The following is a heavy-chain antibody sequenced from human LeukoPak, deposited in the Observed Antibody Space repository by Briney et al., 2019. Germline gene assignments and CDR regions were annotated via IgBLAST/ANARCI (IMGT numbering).Heavy chain of an antibody. CDR3: ARVANITTFGMDV. V-gene: IGHV3-53*01. CDR2: IYSGGST. Sequence: QTGGSLRLSCAASGFTVSSNYMSWVRQAPGKGLEWVSVIYSGGSTDYADSVKGRFTISRDTSKNTLYLQMNSLRVEDTAVYYCARVANITTFGMDVWGQGTTATVSS. CDR1: GFTVSSNY. D-gene: IGHD3-9*01. J-gene: IGHJ6*02.